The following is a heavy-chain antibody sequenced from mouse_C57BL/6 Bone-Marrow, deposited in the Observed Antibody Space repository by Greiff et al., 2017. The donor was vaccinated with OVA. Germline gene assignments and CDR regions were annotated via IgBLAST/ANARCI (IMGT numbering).Heavy chain of an antibody. V-gene: IGHV1-81*01. J-gene: IGHJ2*01. D-gene: IGHD3-2*02. CDR3: ARGAQATFSY. CDR1: GYTFTSYG. Sequence: QVQLKESGAELARPGASVKLSCKASGYTFTSYGISWVKQRTGQGLEWIGEIYPRSGNTYYNEKFKGKATLTADKSSSTAYMELRSLTSEDSAVYFCARGAQATFSYWGQGTTLTVSS. CDR2: IYPRSGNT.